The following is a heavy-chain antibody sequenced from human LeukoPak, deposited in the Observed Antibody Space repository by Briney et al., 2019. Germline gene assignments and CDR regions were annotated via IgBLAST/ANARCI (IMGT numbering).Heavy chain of an antibody. CDR1: GFTFSSYY. D-gene: IGHD6-19*01. CDR3: ARKRSESYYYYGTDV. V-gene: IGHV4-59*01. J-gene: IGHJ6*02. CDR2: LCYSEKN. Sequence: AETLTLSCTVSGFTFSSYYWSWIRQPPGKGLEWLAYLCYSEKNNYNPSLMRRVTTSVNTNKNHFSLKLSSVTAADTAVYYCARKRSESYYYYGTDVWGQGTTVTVSS.